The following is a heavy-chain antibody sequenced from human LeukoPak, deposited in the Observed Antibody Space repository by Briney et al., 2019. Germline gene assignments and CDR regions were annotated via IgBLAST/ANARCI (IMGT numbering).Heavy chain of an antibody. CDR1: GYTFTGYY. V-gene: IGHV1-2*04. CDR3: ARGLVKGGYGMDV. Sequence: GASVKVSCKASGYTFTGYYMHWVRQAPGQGLEWMGWINPNSGGTNYAQKFQGWVTMTRDMSISTAYMELSRLRSDDTAVYYCARGLVKGGYGMDVWGKGTTVTVSS. CDR2: INPNSGGT. D-gene: IGHD3-9*01. J-gene: IGHJ6*04.